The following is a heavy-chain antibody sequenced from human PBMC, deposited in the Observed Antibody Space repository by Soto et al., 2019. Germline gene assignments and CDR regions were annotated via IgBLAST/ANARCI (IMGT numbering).Heavy chain of an antibody. D-gene: IGHD2-15*01. V-gene: IGHV4-30-4*01. CDR1: GGSISSGDYY. Sequence: SETLSLTCTVSGGSISSGDYYWSWIRQPPGKGLEWIGYIYYSGSTYYNPSLKSRVTISVDTSKNQFSLKLSSVTAADTAVYYCATVGRFIVSLDPWGQGTLVTVSS. CDR3: ATVGRFIVSLDP. CDR2: IYYSGST. J-gene: IGHJ5*02.